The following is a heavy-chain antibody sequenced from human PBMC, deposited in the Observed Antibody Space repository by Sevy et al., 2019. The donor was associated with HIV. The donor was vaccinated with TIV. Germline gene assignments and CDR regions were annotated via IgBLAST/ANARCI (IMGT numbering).Heavy chain of an antibody. CDR2: ITRNSYEAYGGTA. Sequence: GESLKISCTASGFTFDDYAMSWFRQAPGKGLEWVAFITRNSYEAYGGTAEYAASVKGRFIISRDDSKSVAYLQMNSLKSEDTAVYYCTRGLATADTPEYYFDYWGQGTLLTVSS. CDR1: GFTFDDYA. J-gene: IGHJ4*02. CDR3: TRGLATADTPEYYFDY. V-gene: IGHV3-49*03. D-gene: IGHD5-12*01.